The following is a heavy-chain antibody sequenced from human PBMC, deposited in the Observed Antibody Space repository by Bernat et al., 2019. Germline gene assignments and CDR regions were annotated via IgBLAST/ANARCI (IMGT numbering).Heavy chain of an antibody. J-gene: IGHJ3*01. CDR3: AKEGNFGK. Sequence: GRGLGAGGGGVRPGGWLRRSGAASGVTFSSCAMGWVRQAPGKGLECVSAISGSGGSTYYADSGKGRFTISRDNSKNTLYLQMNSRRAEDTAVYYCAKEGNFGKGGQGTMVTVSS. V-gene: IGHV3-23*01. D-gene: IGHD3-10*01. CDR2: ISGSGGST. CDR1: GVTFSSCA.